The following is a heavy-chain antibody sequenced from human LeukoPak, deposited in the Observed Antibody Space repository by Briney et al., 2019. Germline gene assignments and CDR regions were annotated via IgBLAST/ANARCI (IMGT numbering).Heavy chain of an antibody. V-gene: IGHV3-30*02. CDR3: ATLPYYYDSSGSYYFDY. J-gene: IGHJ4*02. D-gene: IGHD3-22*01. Sequence: PGGSLRLSCAASGFTFSSYGMHWVRQAPGKGLEWVAFIRYDGSNKYYAGSVKGRFTISRDNSKNTLYLQMNSLRVEDTAVYYCATLPYYYDSSGSYYFDYWGQGTLVTVSS. CDR1: GFTFSSYG. CDR2: IRYDGSNK.